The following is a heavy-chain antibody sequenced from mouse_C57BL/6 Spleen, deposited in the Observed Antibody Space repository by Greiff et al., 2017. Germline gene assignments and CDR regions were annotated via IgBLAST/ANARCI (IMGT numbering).Heavy chain of an antibody. Sequence: EVNVVASGGDLVKPGGSLKLSCAASGFTFSSYGMSWVRQTPDKRLEWVATISSGGSYTYYPDSVKGRFTISRDNAKNTLYLQMSSLKSEDTAMYYCARRGDYFDYWGQGTTLTVSS. J-gene: IGHJ2*01. CDR2: ISSGGSYT. CDR1: GFTFSSYG. V-gene: IGHV5-6*02. CDR3: ARRGDYFDY.